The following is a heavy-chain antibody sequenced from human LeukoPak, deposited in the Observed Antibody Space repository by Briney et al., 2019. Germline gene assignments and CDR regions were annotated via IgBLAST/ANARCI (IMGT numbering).Heavy chain of an antibody. CDR3: ARENPIVATIPFFDY. V-gene: IGHV4-31*03. CDR2: IYSSGST. J-gene: IGHJ4*02. Sequence: SETLSLTCTVSGGSIGSGGFHWSWIRQLPGKGLEWLGYIYSSGSTYYYPSLKSRVAISADTSKNQFSLRLSSVTAADTAVYYCARENPIVATIPFFDYWGQGTLVTVSS. CDR1: GGSIGSGGFH. D-gene: IGHD5-12*01.